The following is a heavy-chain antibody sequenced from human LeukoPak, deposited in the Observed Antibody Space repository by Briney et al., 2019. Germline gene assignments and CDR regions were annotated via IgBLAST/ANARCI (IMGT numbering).Heavy chain of an antibody. D-gene: IGHD4-11*01. J-gene: IGHJ4*02. V-gene: IGHV3-7*01. CDR2: IKQDGSEK. CDR1: GFTFSSYW. CDR3: ARGLQGIDY. Sequence: GGSLRLSCAASGFTFSSYWLSWVGQAPGQGLEWVANIKQDGSEKYYVDSVKGRFTISRDNAENTLYLQMNSLRAEDTAVYYCARGLQGIDYWGQGTLATVSS.